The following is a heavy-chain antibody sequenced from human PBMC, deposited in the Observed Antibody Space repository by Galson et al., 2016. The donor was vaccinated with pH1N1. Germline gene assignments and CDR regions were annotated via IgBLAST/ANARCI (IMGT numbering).Heavy chain of an antibody. CDR3: ARRGIGEFLYYFDY. V-gene: IGHV4-39*01. D-gene: IGHD3-10*01. J-gene: IGHJ4*02. CDR1: GGSISSSSYY. CDR2: IYYSGST. Sequence: SETLSLTCTVSGGSISSSSYYWGWIRQPPGKGLEWIGSIYYSGSTYYNPSLKSRVTISVDTSKNQLSLKMSSVTAADTAVYYCARRGIGEFLYYFDYWGQGTLVTVSS.